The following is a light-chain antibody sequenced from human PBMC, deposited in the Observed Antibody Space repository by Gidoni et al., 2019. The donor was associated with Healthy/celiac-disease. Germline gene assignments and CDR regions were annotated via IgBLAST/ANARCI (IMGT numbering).Light chain of an antibody. CDR2: KDT. Sequence: SYELTQPPSVSVSPGQTARITCSGDALPKQYAYWYQQKPGQAPVLVIYKDTERPSGIPERFSGSNSGTTVTLTISGVQAEDEADYYCQSADSSGTYVVFGGGTKVTV. V-gene: IGLV3-25*03. CDR3: QSADSSGTYVV. CDR1: ALPKQY. J-gene: IGLJ2*01.